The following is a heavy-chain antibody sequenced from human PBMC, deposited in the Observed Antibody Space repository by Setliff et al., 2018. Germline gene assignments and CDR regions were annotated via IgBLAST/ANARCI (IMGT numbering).Heavy chain of an antibody. CDR2: IYHSGST. D-gene: IGHD2-15*01. Sequence: SETLSLTCTVSGYFISSGYYWGWIRQPPGKGLEWIGSIYHSGSTYYNPSLKSRVTISVDTPKKQFSLKLSSVTAADTAAYYCARRHCSGGSCYSLNYFDYWGQGTLVTVSS. CDR3: ARRHCSGGSCYSLNYFDY. J-gene: IGHJ4*02. V-gene: IGHV4-38-2*02. CDR1: GYFISSGYY.